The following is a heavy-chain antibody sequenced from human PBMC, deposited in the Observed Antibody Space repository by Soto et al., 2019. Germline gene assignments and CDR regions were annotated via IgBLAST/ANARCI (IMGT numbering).Heavy chain of an antibody. CDR3: ASRSPWERDAFDI. CDR1: GFTFSSYS. Sequence: GGSLRLSCAASGFTFSSYSMNWVRQAPGKGLEWVSSISSSSSYIYYADSVKGRFTISRDNAKNSLYLQMNSLRAEDTAVYYCASRSPWERDAFDIWGQGTMVTVSS. D-gene: IGHD1-26*01. J-gene: IGHJ3*02. CDR2: ISSSSSYI. V-gene: IGHV3-21*01.